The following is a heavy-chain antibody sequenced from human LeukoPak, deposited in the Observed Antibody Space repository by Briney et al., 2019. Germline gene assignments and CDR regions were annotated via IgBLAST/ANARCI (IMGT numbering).Heavy chain of an antibody. J-gene: IGHJ4*02. V-gene: IGHV4-39*07. CDR3: ARGHSGSYIRRQIFDY. Sequence: SETLSLTCTVSGGSISSSSYYWGWIRQPPGKGLEWIGSIYYSGSTYYNPSLKSRVTISVDTSKNQFSLKLSSVTAADTAVYYCARGHSGSYIRRQIFDYWGQGTLVTVSS. CDR1: GGSISSSSYY. CDR2: IYYSGST. D-gene: IGHD1-26*01.